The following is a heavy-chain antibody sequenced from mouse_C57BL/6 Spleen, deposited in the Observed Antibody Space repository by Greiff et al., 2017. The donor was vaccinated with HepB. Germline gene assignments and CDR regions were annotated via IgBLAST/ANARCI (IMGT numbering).Heavy chain of an antibody. D-gene: IGHD1-1*01. CDR3: ARPGYYGSEAWFAY. J-gene: IGHJ3*01. CDR1: GFTFSDYG. CDR2: ISSGSSTI. V-gene: IGHV5-17*01. Sequence: DVQLVESGGGLVKPGGSLKLSCAASGFTFSDYGMHWVRQAPEKGLEWVAYISSGSSTIYYADTVKGRFTISRDNAKNTLFLQMTSLRSEDTAMYYCARPGYYGSEAWFAYWGQGTLVTVSA.